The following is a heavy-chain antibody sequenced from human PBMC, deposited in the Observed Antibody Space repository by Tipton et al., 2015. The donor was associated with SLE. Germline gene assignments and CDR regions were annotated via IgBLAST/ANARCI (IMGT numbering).Heavy chain of an antibody. J-gene: IGHJ3*02. D-gene: IGHD2-15*01. Sequence: GSLRLSCAASGFTFSSYDMHWVRQATGKGLEWVSAIGTAGDPYYPGSVKGRFTISRDNSKNTLYLQMNSLRAEDTAVYYCARVHCSGGSCYGDDAFDIWGQGTMVTVSS. CDR2: IGTAGDP. CDR1: GFTFSSYD. CDR3: ARVHCSGGSCYGDDAFDI. V-gene: IGHV3-13*05.